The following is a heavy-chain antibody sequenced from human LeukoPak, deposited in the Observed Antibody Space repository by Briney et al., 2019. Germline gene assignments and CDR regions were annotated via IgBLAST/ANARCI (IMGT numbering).Heavy chain of an antibody. D-gene: IGHD3-22*01. J-gene: IGHJ4*02. V-gene: IGHV4-34*01. CDR1: GGSFNNYY. CDR2: INHSGST. CDR3: ARGTYYFDTSAHETDDY. Sequence: SETLSLTCAVYGGSFNNYYWSWIRQPPGKGLEWIGEINHSGSTNYNPSLKSRLTISVDTPKNQFSLKLSSVTAADTAVYYCARGTYYFDTSAHETDDYWGQGTLVTASS.